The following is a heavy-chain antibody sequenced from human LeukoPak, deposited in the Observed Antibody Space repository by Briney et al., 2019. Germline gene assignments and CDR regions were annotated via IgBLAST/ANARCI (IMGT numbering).Heavy chain of an antibody. CDR2: ISWNSGSI. CDR1: GFTFDDYA. Sequence: GGSLRLSCAASGFTFDDYAMHWVRQAPGKGLEWVSGISWNSGSIGYADSVKGRFTISRDNAKSSLSLQMNSLRAEDMALYYCAKGASYGTYDAFDFWGQGTMVIVSS. J-gene: IGHJ3*01. V-gene: IGHV3-9*03. CDR3: AKGASYGTYDAFDF. D-gene: IGHD3-16*01.